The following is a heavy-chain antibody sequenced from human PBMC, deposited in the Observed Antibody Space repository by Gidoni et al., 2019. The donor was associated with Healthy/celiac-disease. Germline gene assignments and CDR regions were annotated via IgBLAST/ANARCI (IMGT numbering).Heavy chain of an antibody. D-gene: IGHD3-10*01. Sequence: QLQLQESGPGLVKPSETLSLTCTVPGGSISSSSYYWGWIRQPPGKGLEWIGSIYYSGSTYYNPSLKSRVTISVDTSKNQFSLKLSSVTAADTAVYYCARAYYYGSGSIIDYWGQGTLVTVSS. CDR3: ARAYYYGSGSIIDY. CDR2: IYYSGST. CDR1: GGSISSSSYY. J-gene: IGHJ4*02. V-gene: IGHV4-39*01.